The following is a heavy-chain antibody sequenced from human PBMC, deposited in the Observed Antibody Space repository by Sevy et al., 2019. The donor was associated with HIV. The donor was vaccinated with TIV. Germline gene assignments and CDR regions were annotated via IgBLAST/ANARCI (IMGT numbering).Heavy chain of an antibody. D-gene: IGHD6-19*01. V-gene: IGHV5-51*01. J-gene: IGHJ4*02. CDR2: ISPGDSDT. CDR3: ARGGSGCYTDQYYFDY. CDR1: GYSFTSYW. Sequence: GESLKISCKGSGYSFTSYWIGWVRQMPGKGLEWMGIISPGDSDTRYSPSFQGQVTISADKSISTAYLQWSSLKASDTAMYYCARGGSGCYTDQYYFDYWGQGTLVTVSS.